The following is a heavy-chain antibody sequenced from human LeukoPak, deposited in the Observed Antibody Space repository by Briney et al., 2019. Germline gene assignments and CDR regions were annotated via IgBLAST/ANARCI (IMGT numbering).Heavy chain of an antibody. J-gene: IGHJ4*02. D-gene: IGHD2-21*02. CDR3: ARDCETHCGRDPPDY. Sequence: PGGSLRLSCAASGFTFSRDSMNWVRQAPGKGLEWVSYINGGGSPIFYADSVRGRFTISRDNAKNSLHLQMNSLRAEDTAVYYCARDCETHCGRDPPDYWGQGTLVTVSS. V-gene: IGHV3-48*01. CDR2: INGGGSPI. CDR1: GFTFSRDS.